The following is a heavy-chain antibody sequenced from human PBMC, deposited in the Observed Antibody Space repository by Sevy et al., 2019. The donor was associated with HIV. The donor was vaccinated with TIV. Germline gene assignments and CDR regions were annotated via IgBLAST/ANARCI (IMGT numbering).Heavy chain of an antibody. CDR1: GFTFSAYW. Sequence: GGSLRLSCAASGFTFSAYWMSWVRQVPGKGLEWVANIKEDGSGEHYVASVKGRFSISRDNTKKSLFPQMNSLRAEDKAVYFCARGHLNIRANYDYYGMDVWGQGTAVTVSS. D-gene: IGHD3-3*02. CDR2: IKEDGSGE. V-gene: IGHV3-7*04. J-gene: IGHJ6*02. CDR3: ARGHLNIRANYDYYGMDV.